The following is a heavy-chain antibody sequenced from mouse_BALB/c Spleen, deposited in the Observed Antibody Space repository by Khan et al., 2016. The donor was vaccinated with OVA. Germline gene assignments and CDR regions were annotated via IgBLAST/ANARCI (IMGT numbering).Heavy chain of an antibody. D-gene: IGHD3-3*01. J-gene: IGHJ3*01. CDR2: INYSGST. CDR3: ARGRAY. V-gene: IGHV3-2*02. Sequence: EVQLVESGPGLVNPSQSLSLTCTVTGYSLTSNYAWNWIRQFPGNKLEWMGYINYSGSTSYTPSLKSRISITRDTSKNQFFLQLNSVTTEDTATYFCARGRAYWGQGTLVTVSA. CDR1: GYSLTSNYA.